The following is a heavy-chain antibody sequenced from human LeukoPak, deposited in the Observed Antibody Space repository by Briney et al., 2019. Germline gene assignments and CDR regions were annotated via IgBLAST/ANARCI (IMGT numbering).Heavy chain of an antibody. CDR1: GGSISSSSYY. D-gene: IGHD1-26*01. J-gene: IGHJ4*02. V-gene: IGHV4-39*01. CDR3: ARTQWEPEYYFDY. CDR2: IYYSGST. Sequence: SETLSLTCAVSGGSISSSSYYWGWIRQPPGKGLEWIGSIYYSGSTYYNPSLKSRVTISVDTSKNQFSLKLSSVTAADTAVYYCARTQWEPEYYFDYWGQGTLVTVSS.